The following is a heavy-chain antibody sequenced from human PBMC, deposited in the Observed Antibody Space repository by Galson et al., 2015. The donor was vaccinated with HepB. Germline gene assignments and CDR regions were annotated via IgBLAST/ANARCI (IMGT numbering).Heavy chain of an antibody. V-gene: IGHV1-69*13. D-gene: IGHD6-6*01. CDR1: GGTFSSYA. J-gene: IGHJ6*02. CDR2: IIPIFGIA. Sequence: SVKVSCTASGGTFSSYASSWVRQAPGQGLEWMGGIIPIFGIANYAQKFQGRVTITADESTSTAYMELRSLRSEDTAVYYRARGYSSSSWGYYYYGMDVWGQGTTVTVSS. CDR3: ARGYSSSSWGYYYYGMDV.